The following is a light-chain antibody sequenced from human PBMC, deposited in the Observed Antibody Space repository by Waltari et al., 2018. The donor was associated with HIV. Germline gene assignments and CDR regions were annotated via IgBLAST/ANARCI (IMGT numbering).Light chain of an antibody. CDR1: TLGDKY. V-gene: IGLV3-1*01. Sequence: SYELTQPPSVSVSPGQTASITCSGATLGDKYAYWYQQKPGQSPVLVIYQDSKRPSGIPERFSGSNSGNTATVTISGTQAMDEADYYCQAWESSTYVFGTGTKVTVL. CDR3: QAWESSTYV. CDR2: QDS. J-gene: IGLJ1*01.